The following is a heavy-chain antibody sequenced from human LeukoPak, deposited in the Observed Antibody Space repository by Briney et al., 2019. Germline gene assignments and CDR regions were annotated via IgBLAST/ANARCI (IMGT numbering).Heavy chain of an antibody. J-gene: IGHJ3*02. CDR1: GGSFSGYY. V-gene: IGHV4-34*01. CDR3: ASFDYGDPLGAFDI. D-gene: IGHD4-17*01. Sequence: SETLSLTCAVYGGSFSGYYWSWIRQPPGKGLEWIGEVNHSGSTNYNPSLKSRVTISVDTSKNQFSLKLSSVTAADTAVYYCASFDYGDPLGAFDIWGQGTMVTVSS. CDR2: VNHSGST.